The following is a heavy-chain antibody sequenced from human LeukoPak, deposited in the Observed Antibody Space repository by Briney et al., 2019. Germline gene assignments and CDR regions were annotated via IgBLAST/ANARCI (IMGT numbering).Heavy chain of an antibody. CDR3: ARGEYYYYYMDV. Sequence: ASVKVSCKVSGYTLTELSMHWVRQAPGKGLEWMGGFDPEDGETIYAQKFQGRVTMTEDTSTDTAYMGLSSLRSEDTAVYYCARGEYYYYYMDVWGKGTTVTVSS. J-gene: IGHJ6*03. V-gene: IGHV1-24*01. CDR1: GYTLTELS. CDR2: FDPEDGET.